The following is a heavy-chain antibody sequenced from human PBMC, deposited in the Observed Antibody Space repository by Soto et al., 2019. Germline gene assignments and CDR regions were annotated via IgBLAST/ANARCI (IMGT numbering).Heavy chain of an antibody. Sequence: SEPISLKRGVYDGSICGYSWSRISKPPGKGLEWIGEINHSGSTNYNPSLKSRVTISVDTSKNQFSLKLSSVTAADTAVYYCARGVSLGYCSGGSCHRPGRMGMDVWGQGTTVTVSS. J-gene: IGHJ6*02. D-gene: IGHD2-15*01. CDR2: INHSGST. CDR1: DGSICGYS. CDR3: ARGVSLGYCSGGSCHRPGRMGMDV. V-gene: IGHV4-34*01.